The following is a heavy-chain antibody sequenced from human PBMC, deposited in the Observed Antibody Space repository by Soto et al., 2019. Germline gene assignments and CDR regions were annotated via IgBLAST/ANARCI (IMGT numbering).Heavy chain of an antibody. CDR1: GFTFSSYW. J-gene: IGHJ4*02. CDR2: IKSKIDGGTI. CDR3: ATGHLDIAATIGWY. Sequence: KPGGSLRLSGAASGFTFSSYWMSWVRQGAGKGLEWVGRIKSKIDGGTIDYAVPVKGRFTISRDDSKNTLYLQMNSLKTEDTAVYYCATGHLDIAATIGWYWGQGTLVTVSS. D-gene: IGHD5-12*01. V-gene: IGHV3-15*01.